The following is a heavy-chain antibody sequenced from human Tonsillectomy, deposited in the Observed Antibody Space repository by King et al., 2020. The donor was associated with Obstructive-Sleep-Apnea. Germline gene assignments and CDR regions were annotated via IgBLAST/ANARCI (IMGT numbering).Heavy chain of an antibody. J-gene: IGHJ5*02. CDR2: IKEDGSEK. Sequence: VQLVESGGGLVQPGGSLRLSCAGSGFTFSSYWMTWVRLPPGKGLEWVATIKEDGSEKYYGDSVKGRFTISRDNAKNSLYLQISSLRAEETAVYYCARGPLTTAAGMTWGQGTLVTVSS. D-gene: IGHD6-13*01. V-gene: IGHV3-7*01. CDR3: ARGPLTTAAGMT. CDR1: GFTFSSYW.